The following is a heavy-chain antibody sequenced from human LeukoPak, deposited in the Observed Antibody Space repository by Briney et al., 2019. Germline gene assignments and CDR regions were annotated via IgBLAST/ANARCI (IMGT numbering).Heavy chain of an antibody. J-gene: IGHJ4*02. V-gene: IGHV3-23*01. CDR3: VRGTIAAAGIDY. CDR2: ISGSGGST. CDR1: GFTFSSYA. D-gene: IGHD6-13*01. Sequence: GGSLRLSCAASGFTFSSYAMSWVRQAPGKGLEWVSAISGSGGSTYYADSVKGRFTISRDNSKNTLFLQMDSLRAEDTAVYYCVRGTIAAAGIDYWGQGTLVTVSS.